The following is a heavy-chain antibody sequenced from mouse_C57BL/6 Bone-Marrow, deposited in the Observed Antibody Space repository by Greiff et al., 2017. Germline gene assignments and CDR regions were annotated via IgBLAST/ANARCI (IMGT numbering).Heavy chain of an antibody. CDR3: AKIYDGYSAGFAY. Sequence: VQRVESGPGLVQPSQSLSITCTVSGFSLTSYGVHWVRQSPGKGLEWLGVIWRGGSTDYNEAFMSRLSITKDNSKSQVFFKMNSLQADDTAIYYCAKIYDGYSAGFAYWGQGTLVTVSA. CDR2: IWRGGST. CDR1: GFSLTSYG. D-gene: IGHD2-3*01. V-gene: IGHV2-5*01. J-gene: IGHJ3*01.